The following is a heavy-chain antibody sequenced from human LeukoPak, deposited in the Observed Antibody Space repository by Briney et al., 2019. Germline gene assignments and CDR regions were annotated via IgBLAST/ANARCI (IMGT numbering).Heavy chain of an antibody. CDR1: GFIFYDYT. CDR2: ITYDGSDT. CDR3: AKDIGQDSPGHHYLDY. J-gene: IGHJ4*02. Sequence: GGTLRLSCAASGFIFYDYTMYWVRQPPGKGLEGVSLITYDGSDTKYADSVKGRFTTSRDNNKTSLFLQMSSLRHEDTALYYCAKDIGQDSPGHHYLDYWGQGTLVTVSS. D-gene: IGHD3-22*01. V-gene: IGHV3-43*01.